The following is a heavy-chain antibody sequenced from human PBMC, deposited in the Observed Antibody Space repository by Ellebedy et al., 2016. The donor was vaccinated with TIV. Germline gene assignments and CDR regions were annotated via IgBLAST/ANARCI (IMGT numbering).Heavy chain of an antibody. CDR1: GYDFSASW. V-gene: IGHV5-51*01. D-gene: IGHD1-26*01. J-gene: IGHJ4*02. CDR3: ARRTGSYLFDY. Sequence: GESLKISCKTSGYDFSASWFGWVRQIPGKGLEWMGIIYPGDSDTRVSPSFQGQVTISADKSTSTAYLQWRSLKASDTAIYYCARRTGSYLFDYWGQGTLVTVSS. CDR2: IYPGDSDT.